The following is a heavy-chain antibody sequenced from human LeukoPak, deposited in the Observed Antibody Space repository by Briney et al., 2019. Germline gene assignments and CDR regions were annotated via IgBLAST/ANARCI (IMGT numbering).Heavy chain of an antibody. CDR3: ARGRGSGSYHRSNNYYYYGMDV. CDR2: INHSGST. V-gene: IGHV4-34*01. D-gene: IGHD3-10*01. Sequence: SETLSLTCAVYGGSFSGYYWSWIRQPPGKGLEWIGEINHSGSTNHNPSLKSRVTISVDTSKNQFSLKLSSVTAADTAVYYCARGRGSGSYHRSNNYYYYGMDVWGQGTTVTVSS. CDR1: GGSFSGYY. J-gene: IGHJ6*02.